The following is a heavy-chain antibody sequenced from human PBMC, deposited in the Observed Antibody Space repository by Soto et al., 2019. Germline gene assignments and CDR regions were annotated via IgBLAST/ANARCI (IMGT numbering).Heavy chain of an antibody. D-gene: IGHD3-22*01. CDR1: GYTFTSYG. V-gene: IGHV1-18*01. Sequence: ASVKVSCKVFGYTFTSYGISWVRQAPGQGLEWMGWISTHIGSTSYAQKLQGRVTMTTDTSTSTVYMELTSLRSDDTAVYYCVKDRDSSGSLSGYWGQGTLVTVSS. CDR3: VKDRDSSGSLSGY. J-gene: IGHJ4*02. CDR2: ISTHIGST.